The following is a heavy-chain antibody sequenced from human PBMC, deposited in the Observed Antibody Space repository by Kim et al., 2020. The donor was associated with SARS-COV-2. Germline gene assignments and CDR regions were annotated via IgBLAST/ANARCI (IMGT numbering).Heavy chain of an antibody. D-gene: IGHD6-13*01. CDR3: ARRDTNSSSWKFDY. V-gene: IGHV4-34*01. J-gene: IGHJ4*02. Sequence: NPSLRSRVTISVDTSKNQFSLKLSSVTAADTAVYYCARRDTNSSSWKFDYWGQGTLVTVSS.